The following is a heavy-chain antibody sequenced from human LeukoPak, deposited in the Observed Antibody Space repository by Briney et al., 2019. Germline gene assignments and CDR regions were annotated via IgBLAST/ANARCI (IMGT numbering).Heavy chain of an antibody. V-gene: IGHV3-53*01. CDR2: LYIGGNT. CDR1: GLSVSNNY. Sequence: PGGSLRLSCVASGLSVSNNYMNWVRQAPGEGLEWVSALYIGGNTYYVDSVRGPFTISRDNSKNTLYLQMNSLRAEDTAIYYCMAAAGYNYGQCWGQGTLVTVSS. CDR3: MAAAGYNYGQC. D-gene: IGHD5-18*01. J-gene: IGHJ4*02.